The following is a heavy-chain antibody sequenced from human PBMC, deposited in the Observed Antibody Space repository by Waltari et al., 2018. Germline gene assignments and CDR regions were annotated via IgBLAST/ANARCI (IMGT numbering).Heavy chain of an antibody. D-gene: IGHD3-9*01. Sequence: QVQLVESGGGVVQPGRSLSPSCAASGFTFSSYAMHWVRQAPGKGLEWVAVISYDGSNKYYADSVKGRFTISRDNSKNTLYLQMNSLRAEDTAVYYCARPDYDILGFDPWGQGTLVTVSS. CDR3: ARPDYDILGFDP. CDR2: ISYDGSNK. V-gene: IGHV3-30*01. CDR1: GFTFSSYA. J-gene: IGHJ5*02.